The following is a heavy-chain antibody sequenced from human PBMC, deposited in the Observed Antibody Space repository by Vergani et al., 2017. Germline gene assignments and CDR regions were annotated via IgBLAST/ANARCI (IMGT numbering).Heavy chain of an antibody. CDR2: INHSGST. V-gene: IGHV4-34*01. CDR1: GGSFSGYY. Sequence: QVQLQQWGAGLLKPSETLSLTCAVYGGSFSGYYWSWIRQPPGKGLEWIGEINHSGSTNYNPSLKSRVTISVDTSKNQFSLKLSSVTAADTAVYYCARSYYDILTGFDPWGQGTLVTVSS. D-gene: IGHD3-9*01. J-gene: IGHJ5*02. CDR3: ARSYYDILTGFDP.